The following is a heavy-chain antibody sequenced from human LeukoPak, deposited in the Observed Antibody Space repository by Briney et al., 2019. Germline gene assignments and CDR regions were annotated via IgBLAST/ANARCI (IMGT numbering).Heavy chain of an antibody. J-gene: IGHJ3*02. CDR1: GGSINNYY. Sequence: SETLSLTCTVSGGSINNYYWSWIRQPAGKGLEWIGRIYTSGTTNYNPSLKSRVTISVDTSTNQFSLKLSSLTAADPAVYYCARGRYCTADNCSGGDAFDMGGEGT. D-gene: IGHD2-8*02. CDR3: ARGRYCTADNCSGGDAFDM. V-gene: IGHV4-4*07. CDR2: IYTSGTT.